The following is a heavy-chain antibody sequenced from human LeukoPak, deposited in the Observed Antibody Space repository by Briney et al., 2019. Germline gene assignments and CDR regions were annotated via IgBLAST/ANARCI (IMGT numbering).Heavy chain of an antibody. CDR1: GFTFGDYA. D-gene: IGHD3-22*01. V-gene: IGHV3-49*04. CDR2: IRSKAYGGTT. CDR3: TRDISGYYDSSGYYYYFDY. J-gene: IGHJ4*02. Sequence: PGGSLRLSCTASGFTFGDYAMSWVRQAPGKGLEWVGFIRSKAYGGTTEYAASVKGRFTISRDDSKSIAYLQMNSLKTEDTAAYYCTRDISGYYDSSGYYYYFDYWGQGTLVTVSS.